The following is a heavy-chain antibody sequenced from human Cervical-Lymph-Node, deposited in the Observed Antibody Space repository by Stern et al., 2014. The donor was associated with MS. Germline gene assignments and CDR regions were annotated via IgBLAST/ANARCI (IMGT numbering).Heavy chain of an antibody. CDR2: ISYDGSKK. CDR1: GFTFSNYG. V-gene: IGHV3-30*03. J-gene: IGHJ4*02. Sequence: VQLVESGGGVVPPGRSLRLSCAASGFTFSNYGMHWVRQAPGKGLEWVAVISYDGSKKYYVDSVKGRFTISRDDSKNTLYLQMNSLRAEDTAVYFCATGFCGGNCYIIDFWGQGTLVTVSS. CDR3: ATGFCGGNCYIIDF. D-gene: IGHD2-21*02.